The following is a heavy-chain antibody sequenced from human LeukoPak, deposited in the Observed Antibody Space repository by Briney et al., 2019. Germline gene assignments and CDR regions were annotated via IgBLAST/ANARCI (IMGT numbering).Heavy chain of an antibody. D-gene: IGHD6-13*01. CDR3: ARDRVAAGFDD. V-gene: IGHV3-7*03. CDR1: GFTFSSYY. CDR2: IKQDGSEK. Sequence: PAGTLRLSCAVSGFTFSSYYLSWVRQPPGKGLEWVAKIKQDGSEKYYVASVKGRFTISRDNAKNSLYLQMNSLRAEDTAVYYCARDRVAAGFDDWGQGTLVTVSS. J-gene: IGHJ4*02.